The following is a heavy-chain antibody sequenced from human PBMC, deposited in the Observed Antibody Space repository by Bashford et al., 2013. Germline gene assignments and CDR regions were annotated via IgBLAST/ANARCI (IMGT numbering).Heavy chain of an antibody. CDR2: IYYSGST. D-gene: IGHD2-15*01. CDR1: GGSISSGAYY. J-gene: IGHJ4*02. V-gene: IGHV4-31*03. Sequence: SETLSLTCTVSGGSISSGAYYWSWIRQHPGRGLEWIGYIYYSGSTYYNPSLKSRVTISVDTSKNQFSLKLSSVTAADTAVYYCARGGGYCSGVSCYDFDYWGQGTLVTVSS. CDR3: ARGGGYCSGVSCYDFDY.